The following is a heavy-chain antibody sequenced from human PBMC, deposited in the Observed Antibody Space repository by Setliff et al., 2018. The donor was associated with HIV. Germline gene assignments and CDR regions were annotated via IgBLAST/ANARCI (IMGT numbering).Heavy chain of an antibody. CDR3: ARANPPSSSRYFDY. V-gene: IGHV3-23*01. CDR1: GFPFSAYA. J-gene: IGHJ4*02. Sequence: GESLKISCEASGFPFSAYAMSWVRHPPGKGLEWVSTLGIGTDTYYTDSVKGRFTISRDSSKNTMYLQLNILRADDTAVYFCARANPPSSSRYFDYWGRGTLVTVSS. CDR2: LGIGTDT. D-gene: IGHD2-2*01.